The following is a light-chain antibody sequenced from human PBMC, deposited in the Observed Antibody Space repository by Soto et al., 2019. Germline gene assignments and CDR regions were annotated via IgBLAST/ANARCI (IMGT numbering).Light chain of an antibody. CDR3: SSYTSRNTVV. CDR2: DVT. CDR1: SSDIGGYDY. Sequence: QSVLTQPASVSGSPGQSITMSCTGASSDIGGYDYVSWYQHHPVEAPKLLIYDVTNRPSGVSNRFSASKSGNTASLAISGLQAEDEDDYYCSSYTSRNTVVFGGGTKLTVL. J-gene: IGLJ2*01. V-gene: IGLV2-14*01.